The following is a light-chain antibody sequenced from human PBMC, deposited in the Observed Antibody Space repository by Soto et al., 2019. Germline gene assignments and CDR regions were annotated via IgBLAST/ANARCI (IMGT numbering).Light chain of an antibody. CDR3: GTWDSSLSVGV. CDR1: SSNIGNNY. V-gene: IGLV1-51*01. CDR2: DNY. J-gene: IGLJ1*01. Sequence: QAVVTQPPSVSAAPGQKVTISCSGSSSNIGNNYVSWYQQFPGTAPKLLIYDNYKRPSGIPGRFSGSKSGTSATLGITGLQTGDEADYYCGTWDSSLSVGVFGTGTKLTVL.